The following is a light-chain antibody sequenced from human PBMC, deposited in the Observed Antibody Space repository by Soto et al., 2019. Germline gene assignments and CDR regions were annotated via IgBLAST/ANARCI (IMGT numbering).Light chain of an antibody. CDR2: GAS. V-gene: IGKV3-15*01. Sequence: EIVVTQSPATLSLSPGERVTLSCRASQDIRSRLAWYQQTPGQGPKLLIYGASIRATGVPATFSGSGSGTEFTLSISSLQSEHLGVYYCQQDSSWPLTFGGGTKVDIK. CDR3: QQDSSWPLT. CDR1: QDIRSR. J-gene: IGKJ4*01.